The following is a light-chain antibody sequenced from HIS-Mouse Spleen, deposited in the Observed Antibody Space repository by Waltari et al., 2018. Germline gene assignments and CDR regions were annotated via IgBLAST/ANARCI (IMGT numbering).Light chain of an antibody. CDR2: KAS. J-gene: IGKJ4*01. V-gene: IGKV1-5*03. CDR1: QSISSW. CDR3: QQYNSYSLT. Sequence: DIQMTQSPSTLSASVGDRVTITCRASQSISSWLAWYQQKPGKAPRLLIYKASSLESGVPSRFSGSGSVTEVTLSISSLQTDDFATYYCQQYNSYSLTFGGGTKVEIK.